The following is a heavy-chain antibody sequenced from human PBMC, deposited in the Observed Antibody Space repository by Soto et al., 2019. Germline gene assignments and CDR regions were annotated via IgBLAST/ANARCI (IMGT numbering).Heavy chain of an antibody. CDR3: ARDRGQGDLRHYYGMDV. D-gene: IGHD3-16*01. J-gene: IGHJ6*02. Sequence: PSETLSLTCTVSGGSISSYYWGWIRQPPGKGLEWIGYIYYSGSTNYNPSLKSRVTISVDTSKNQFSLKLSSVTAADTAVYYCARDRGQGDLRHYYGMDVWGQGTTVTVSS. V-gene: IGHV4-59*01. CDR2: IYYSGST. CDR1: GGSISSYY.